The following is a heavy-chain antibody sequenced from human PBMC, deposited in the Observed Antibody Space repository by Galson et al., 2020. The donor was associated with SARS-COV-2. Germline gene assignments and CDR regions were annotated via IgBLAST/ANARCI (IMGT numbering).Heavy chain of an antibody. D-gene: IGHD6-13*01. J-gene: IGHJ4*02. CDR1: GFTFSSYA. Sequence: GESLKISCAASGFTFSSYAMHWVRQAPGKGLEWVAVISYDGSNKYYADSVKGRFTISRDNSKNTLYLQMNSLRAEDTAGYYCASALLVHLDYWGQGALVTVSA. V-gene: IGHV3-30*01. CDR2: ISYDGSNK. CDR3: ASALLVHLDY.